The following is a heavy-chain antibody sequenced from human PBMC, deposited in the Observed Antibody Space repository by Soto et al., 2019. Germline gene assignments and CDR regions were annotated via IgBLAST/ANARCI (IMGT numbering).Heavy chain of an antibody. J-gene: IGHJ4*02. CDR2: IYYSGST. Sequence: SETLSLTCTVSGGSISSGDYYWSWIRQPPGKGLEWIGYIYYSGSTYYNPSLKSRVTISVDTSKNQFSLKLSSVTAADTAVYYCARLRLGRYYFDYWGQGTLVTVSS. D-gene: IGHD3-16*01. CDR1: GGSISSGDYY. CDR3: ARLRLGRYYFDY. V-gene: IGHV4-30-4*01.